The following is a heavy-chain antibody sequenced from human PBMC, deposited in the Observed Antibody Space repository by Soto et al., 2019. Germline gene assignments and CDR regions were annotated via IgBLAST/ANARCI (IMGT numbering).Heavy chain of an antibody. V-gene: IGHV4-31*03. J-gene: IGHJ6*02. D-gene: IGHD3-3*01. CDR2: IYYSGAT. CDR1: GASINTAGSH. CDR3: ARDLRFCVDV. Sequence: QLQESGPGLVRPSQPLSLTYTVSGASINTAGSHWRWIRQYPGKGLEWIGYIYYSGATFYNPSCICRASIPLDTSKNQFSLMLTSMTAADMAVDYCARDLRFCVDVWGQGTTVTVSS.